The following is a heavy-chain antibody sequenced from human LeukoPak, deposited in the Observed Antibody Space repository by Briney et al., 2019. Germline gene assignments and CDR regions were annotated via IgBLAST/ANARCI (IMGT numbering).Heavy chain of an antibody. CDR3: TTGPGYCSGDNCGF. CDR1: GLIFTKAW. J-gene: IGHJ4*01. Sequence: PGRSLRLSCTASGLIFTKAWISWGRKAPGKGLGLVGRSKSKINGGAIDYAAPVKARFTISRDDSENPLYLQMDSLKTEDTAVYYCTTGPGYCSGDNCGFWGQGTLVTVSS. D-gene: IGHD2-15*01. CDR2: SKSKINGGAI. V-gene: IGHV3-15*01.